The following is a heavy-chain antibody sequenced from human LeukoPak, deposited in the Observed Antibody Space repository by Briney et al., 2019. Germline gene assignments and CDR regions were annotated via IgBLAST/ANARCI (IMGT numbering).Heavy chain of an antibody. CDR2: ISSSSSYI. CDR1: GFTFSSYS. D-gene: IGHD5-18*01. CDR3: ANSGYSYGYGIVRSVYNWFDP. Sequence: GGSLRLSCAASGFTFSSYSMNWVRQAPGKGLEWVSSISSSSSYIYYADSVKGRFTISRDNAKNSLYLQMNSLRAEDTAVYYCANSGYSYGYGIVRSVYNWFDPWGQGTLVTVSS. J-gene: IGHJ5*02. V-gene: IGHV3-21*01.